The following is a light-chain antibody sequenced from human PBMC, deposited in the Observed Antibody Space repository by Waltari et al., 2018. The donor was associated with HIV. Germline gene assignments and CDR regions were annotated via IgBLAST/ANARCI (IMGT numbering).Light chain of an antibody. V-gene: IGKV1-12*01. CDR2: AAS. Sequence: DVQMTQSPSFVSASVGDRVIITCRASQSIRSWLAWYQQKPGKAPKLLIYAASTLQSGVPSRFSGSGSGTDCTLTISSLQPEDFATYYCQQGNSFPRTFGQGTKVEIK. J-gene: IGKJ1*01. CDR3: QQGNSFPRT. CDR1: QSIRSW.